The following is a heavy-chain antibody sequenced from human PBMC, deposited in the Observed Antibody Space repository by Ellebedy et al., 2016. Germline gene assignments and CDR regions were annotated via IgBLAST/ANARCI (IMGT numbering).Heavy chain of an antibody. CDR3: ARESGSGSSPFDY. Sequence: SVKVSCXASGGTFSSYAISWVRQAPGQGLEWMGGIIPIFGTANYAQKFQGRVTITADESTSTAYMELSSLRSEDTAVYYCARESGSGSSPFDYWGQGTLVTVSS. J-gene: IGHJ4*02. D-gene: IGHD3-10*01. V-gene: IGHV1-69*13. CDR1: GGTFSSYA. CDR2: IIPIFGTA.